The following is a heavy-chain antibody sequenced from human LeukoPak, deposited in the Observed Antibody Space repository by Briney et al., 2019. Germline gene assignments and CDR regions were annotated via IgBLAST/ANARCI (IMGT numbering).Heavy chain of an antibody. CDR1: GGSISSYY. CDR3: AAARRGSARLFDY. Sequence: PSETLSLTCIVSGGSISSYYWSWIRQPPGKGLEWIGYVYYSVNTNYNPSLKSRVTISVDTSKNQFSLKLSSVTAADTAVYYCAAARRGSARLFDYWGQGTLVTVSS. V-gene: IGHV4-59*12. D-gene: IGHD6-6*01. J-gene: IGHJ4*02. CDR2: VYYSVNT.